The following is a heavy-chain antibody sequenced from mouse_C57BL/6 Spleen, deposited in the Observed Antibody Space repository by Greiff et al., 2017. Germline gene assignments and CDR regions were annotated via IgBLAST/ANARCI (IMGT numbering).Heavy chain of an antibody. CDR1: GYTFTDYN. CDR3: ARYYGSSYGYAMDY. CDR2: INPNNGGT. D-gene: IGHD1-1*01. Sequence: VQLKESGPELVKPGASVKIPCKASGYTFTDYNMDWVKQSHGKSLEWIGNINPNNGGTIYNQKFKGKATLTVDKSSSTAYMELRSLTSEDTAVYYCARYYGSSYGYAMDYWGQGTSVTVSS. J-gene: IGHJ4*01. V-gene: IGHV1-18*01.